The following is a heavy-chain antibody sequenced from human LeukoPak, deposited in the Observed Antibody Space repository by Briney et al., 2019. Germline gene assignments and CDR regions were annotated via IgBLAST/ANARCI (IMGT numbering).Heavy chain of an antibody. CDR1: GFTFSNYG. D-gene: IGHD3-3*01. V-gene: IGHV3-33*01. CDR3: ARDHYDPYGMDV. J-gene: IGHJ6*02. Sequence: SGRSLRLSCVASGFTFSNYGMQWVRQAPGKGLEWVAVIWYDGSKKYYADSVKGRFTISRDDSKNTLYLQMNSLRAEDTAVYYCARDHYDPYGMDVWGQGTTVTVSS. CDR2: IWYDGSKK.